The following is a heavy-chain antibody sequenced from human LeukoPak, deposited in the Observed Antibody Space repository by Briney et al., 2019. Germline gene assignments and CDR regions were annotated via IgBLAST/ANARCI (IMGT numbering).Heavy chain of an antibody. CDR2: ISGSGGST. V-gene: IGHV3-23*01. CDR3: ARGQVLVGAGFDY. CDR1: GFTFSSYG. J-gene: IGHJ4*02. Sequence: PGGTLRLSCAASGFTFSSYGMSWVRQAPGKGLEWVSAISGSGGSTYYADSLRGRFTISRDNAKNSLYLQMNSLRAEDTAVYYCARGQVLVGAGFDYWGQGTLLTVSS. D-gene: IGHD1-26*01.